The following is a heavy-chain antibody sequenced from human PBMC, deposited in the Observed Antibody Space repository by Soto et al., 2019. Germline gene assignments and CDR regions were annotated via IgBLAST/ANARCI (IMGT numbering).Heavy chain of an antibody. V-gene: IGHV4-30-2*01. D-gene: IGHD3-10*01. CDR3: ARGGGGIEYFQH. CDR2: IYHSGST. CDR1: GGSISSGGYS. Sequence: QLKLQESGSGLVKPSQTLSLTCAVSGGSISSGGYSWSWIRQPPGKGLEWIGYIYHSGSTYYNPSLKSRVTISVDRSKNQFSLKLSSVTAADTAVYYCARGGGGIEYFQHWGQGTLVTVSS. J-gene: IGHJ1*01.